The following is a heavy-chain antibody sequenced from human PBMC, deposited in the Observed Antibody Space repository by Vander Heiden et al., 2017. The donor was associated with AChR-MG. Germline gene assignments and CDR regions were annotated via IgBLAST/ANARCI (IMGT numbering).Heavy chain of an antibody. CDR2: IWYDGSKK. CDR3: ARAVDGGFDY. V-gene: IGHV3-33*01. CDR1: GFTFSSCG. D-gene: IGHD3-10*01. J-gene: IGHJ4*02. Sequence: QVQLVHSGGGVVQHGRSLRLSFPAPGFTFSSCGMHWVRQAPGKGLEWVAVIWYDGSKKYDADSVKGRFTISRDKSKNTLYLKMNSLRAEDTAVYYCARAVDGGFDYWGQGTLVTVSS.